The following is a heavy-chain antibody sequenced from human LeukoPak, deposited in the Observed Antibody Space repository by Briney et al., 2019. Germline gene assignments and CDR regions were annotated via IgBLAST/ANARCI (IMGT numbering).Heavy chain of an antibody. CDR2: IYYIGNT. J-gene: IGHJ4*02. D-gene: IGHD3-10*01. Sequence: SETLSLTCTVSGASISSADYYWAWIRQPPGKGLEWIATIYYIGNTYFNPSLTSRVTISVDTSKNHFSLKLNSVTAADTAVYYXXXXXYSSGSLPLLSHWGQGTLVTVSS. V-gene: IGHV4-39*02. CDR3: XXXXYSSGSLPLLSH. CDR1: GASISSADYY.